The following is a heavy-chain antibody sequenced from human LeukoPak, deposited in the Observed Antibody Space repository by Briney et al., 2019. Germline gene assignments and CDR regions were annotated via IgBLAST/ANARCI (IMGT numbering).Heavy chain of an antibody. V-gene: IGHV4-34*01. J-gene: IGHJ4*02. CDR3: ARARGWQIYCTNGVCYEGAFDY. D-gene: IGHD2-8*01. Sequence: SETLSLTCAVYGGSFSGYYWSWIRQPPGKGLEWIGEINHSGSTNYNPSLKSRVTISVDTSKNQFSLKLSSVTAADTAVYYCARARGWQIYCTNGVCYEGAFDYWGQGTLVTVSS. CDR2: INHSGST. CDR1: GGSFSGYY.